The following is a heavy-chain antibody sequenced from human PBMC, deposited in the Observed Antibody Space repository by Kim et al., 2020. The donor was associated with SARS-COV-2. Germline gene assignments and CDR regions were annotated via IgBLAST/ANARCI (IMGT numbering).Heavy chain of an antibody. CDR1: GGSFSGYY. J-gene: IGHJ6*02. Sequence: SETLSLTCAVYGGSFSGYYWSWIRQPPGKGLEWIGEINHSGSTNYNPSLKSRVTISVDTSKNQFSLKLSSVTAADTAVYYCARGRGGWYPYYYYYGMDVWGQGTTVTVSS. V-gene: IGHV4-34*01. CDR2: INHSGST. D-gene: IGHD6-19*01. CDR3: ARGRGGWYPYYYYYGMDV.